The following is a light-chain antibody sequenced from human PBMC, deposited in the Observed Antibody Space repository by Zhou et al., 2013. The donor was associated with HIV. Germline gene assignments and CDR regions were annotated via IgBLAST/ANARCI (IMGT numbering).Light chain of an antibody. CDR3: QQSVT. Sequence: DIQMTQSPSSLSPSVGDRVTITCRASQSIGTYLNWYQQRPGKAPNLVIYDASNLETGVPPRFSGSGSGTEFTLTISRLQPDDFATYYCQQSVTFGGGTKVQIK. J-gene: IGKJ4*01. CDR1: QSIGTY. V-gene: IGKV1-39*01. CDR2: DAS.